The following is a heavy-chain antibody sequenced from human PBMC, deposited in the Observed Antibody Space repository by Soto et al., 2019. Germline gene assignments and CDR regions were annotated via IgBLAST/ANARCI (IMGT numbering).Heavy chain of an antibody. CDR1: GGAITTGGYY. V-gene: IGHV4-31*03. J-gene: IGHJ4*02. CDR3: ARTKCSGGSCYSWSLDY. Sequence: SDTLSLTCTVSGGAITTGGYYWSWIRQLPGKGLEWIGHRYYSESTYYNPSLKSRVSISLDTSKNQFSLKLSFVTAADTAMYYCARTKCSGGSCYSWSLDYWGQGTPVTVSS. CDR2: RYYSEST. D-gene: IGHD2-15*01.